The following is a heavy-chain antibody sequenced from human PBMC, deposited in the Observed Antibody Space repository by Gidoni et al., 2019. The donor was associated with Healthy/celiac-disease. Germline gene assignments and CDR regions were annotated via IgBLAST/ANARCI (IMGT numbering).Heavy chain of an antibody. J-gene: IGHJ4*02. V-gene: IGHV3-23*01. CDR3: AKFPPGR. Sequence: GGSTYYADSVKGRFTISRDNSKNTLYLQMNSLRAEDTAVYYCAKFPPGRWGQGTLVTVSS. CDR2: GGST. D-gene: IGHD2-8*02.